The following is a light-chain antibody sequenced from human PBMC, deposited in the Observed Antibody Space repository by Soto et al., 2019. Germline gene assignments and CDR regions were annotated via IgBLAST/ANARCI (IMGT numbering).Light chain of an antibody. CDR2: GAS. CDR3: QQYGRTSWT. J-gene: IGKJ1*01. V-gene: IGKV3-20*01. CDR1: QSVSTNF. Sequence: EIVLTQSPGTLSLSPGEGATLSCRASQSVSTNFFAWYQQKPGQAPRLLIYGASNRATGIPDRFSGSGSGTDFTLTISRLEPEDFAVYYCQQYGRTSWTFGQGTKVDIK.